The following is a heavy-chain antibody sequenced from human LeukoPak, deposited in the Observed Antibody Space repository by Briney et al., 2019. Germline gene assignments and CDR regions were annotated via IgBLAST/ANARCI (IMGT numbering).Heavy chain of an antibody. CDR2: IIPIFGTA. Sequence: PVKVSCKASGGTFSSYAISWVRQAPGQGLEWMGGIIPIFGTANYAQKFQGRVTITADESTSTAYMELSSLRSEDTAVYYCARGNYGGNPGEYFDYWGQGTLVTVSS. CDR1: GGTFSSYA. CDR3: ARGNYGGNPGEYFDY. V-gene: IGHV1-69*13. J-gene: IGHJ4*02. D-gene: IGHD4-23*01.